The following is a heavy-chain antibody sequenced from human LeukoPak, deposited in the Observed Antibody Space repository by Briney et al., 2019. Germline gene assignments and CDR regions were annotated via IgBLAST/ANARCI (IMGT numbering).Heavy chain of an antibody. CDR3: ARGGYYGLFDY. D-gene: IGHD3-10*01. Sequence: GGSLRLSCAASGFTFSSYWMSWVRQAPGKGLEWVANIKQDGSEKYYMDSVKGRFTISRDNAKNSLYLQMNSLRAEDTAVYYCARGGYYGLFDYWGQGTLVTVSS. CDR1: GFTFSSYW. CDR2: IKQDGSEK. V-gene: IGHV3-7*01. J-gene: IGHJ4*02.